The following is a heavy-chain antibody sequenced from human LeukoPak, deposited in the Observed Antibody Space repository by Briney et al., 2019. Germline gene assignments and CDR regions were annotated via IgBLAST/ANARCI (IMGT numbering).Heavy chain of an antibody. V-gene: IGHV3-7*01. D-gene: IGHD3-22*01. Sequence: GGSLRLSCAASGFTFSSYWMSWVRQAPGKGLEWVANIKQDGSEKYYVDSVKGRFTISRDNAKNSLYLQMNSLRAEDTAVYYRARDTPDYYDSSGYMLGAFDIWGQGTMVTVSS. CDR3: ARDTPDYYDSSGYMLGAFDI. CDR2: IKQDGSEK. J-gene: IGHJ3*02. CDR1: GFTFSSYW.